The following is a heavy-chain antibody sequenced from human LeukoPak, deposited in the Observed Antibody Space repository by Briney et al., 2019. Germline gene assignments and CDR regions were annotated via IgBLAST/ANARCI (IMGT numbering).Heavy chain of an antibody. V-gene: IGHV4-34*01. CDR1: GGSFSGYY. CDR2: INHSGST. CDR3: ARGRSYGYIRFDY. J-gene: IGHJ4*02. Sequence: SETLSLTCAVCGGSFSGYYWSWIRQPPGKGLEWIGEINHSGSTNYNPSLKSRVTISVDTSKNQFSLKLSSVTAADTAVYYCARGRSYGYIRFDYWGQGTLVTVSS. D-gene: IGHD5-18*01.